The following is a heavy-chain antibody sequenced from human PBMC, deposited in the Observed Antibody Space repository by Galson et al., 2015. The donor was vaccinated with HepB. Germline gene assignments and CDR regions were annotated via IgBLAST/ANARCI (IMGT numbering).Heavy chain of an antibody. V-gene: IGHV4-31*03. D-gene: IGHD2-2*01. J-gene: IGHJ3*02. CDR2: IYYSGST. CDR1: GGSISSGGYY. CDR3: ARERSNCISTSCYELDDAFDI. Sequence: TLSLTCTVSGGSISSGGYYWSWIRQHPGKGLEWIGYIYYSGSTYYNPSLKSRVTISVDPSKNQFSLKLSSVTAADTAVYYCARERSNCISTSCYELDDAFDIWGQGTMVTVSS.